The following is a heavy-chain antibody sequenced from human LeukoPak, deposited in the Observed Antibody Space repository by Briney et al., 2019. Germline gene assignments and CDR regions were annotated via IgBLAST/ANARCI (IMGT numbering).Heavy chain of an antibody. CDR2: MNPNSGNT. J-gene: IGHJ6*02. D-gene: IGHD3-3*01. Sequence: GASVKVSCKASGYTFTSYDINWVRQATGQGLEWMGWMNPNSGNTGYAQKFQGRVTMTRNTSISTAYMELSSLRSEDTAVYYCARDSSVLRGYYYYGMDVWGQGTTVTVSS. CDR1: GYTFTSYD. CDR3: ARDSSVLRGYYYYGMDV. V-gene: IGHV1-8*01.